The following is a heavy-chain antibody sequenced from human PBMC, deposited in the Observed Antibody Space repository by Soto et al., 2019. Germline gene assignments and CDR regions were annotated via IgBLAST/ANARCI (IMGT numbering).Heavy chain of an antibody. D-gene: IGHD3-16*01. V-gene: IGHV4-34*01. J-gene: IGHJ6*02. CDR3: ARGVSGGHYYGMDV. CDR2: INHSGST. CDR1: GGSFSGYY. Sequence: SETLSLTCAVYGGSFSGYYLSWIRQPPGKGLEWIGEINHSGSTNYNPSLKSRVTISVDTSKNQFSLKLSSVTAADTAVYYCARGVSGGHYYGMDVWGQGTTVTVYS.